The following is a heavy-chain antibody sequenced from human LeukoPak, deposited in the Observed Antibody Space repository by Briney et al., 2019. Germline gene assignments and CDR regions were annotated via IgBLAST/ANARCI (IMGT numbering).Heavy chain of an antibody. J-gene: IGHJ4*02. V-gene: IGHV3-7*04. CDR2: IKEEGSER. CDR3: ARADFRGSSWDYAY. Sequence: GGSLRLPCVASGFSLSIYWMGWVRQALEKGLEWVANIKEEGSERYYVESVKGRFIISRDNAKNSLYLQVNSLRAEDTAAYYCARADFRGSSWDYAYWGQGALVTVSS. CDR1: GFSLSIYW. D-gene: IGHD6-13*01.